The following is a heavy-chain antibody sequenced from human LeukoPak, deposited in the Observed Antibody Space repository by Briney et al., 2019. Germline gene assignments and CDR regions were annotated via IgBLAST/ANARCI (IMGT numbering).Heavy chain of an antibody. J-gene: IGHJ6*03. D-gene: IGHD6-25*01. V-gene: IGHV3-23*01. CDR3: AKGAVSDYYYYYYMDV. CDR1: GFTFSSYG. Sequence: GGSLRLSCAASGFTFSSYGMSWVRQAPGKGLEWVSAISGSGGSTYYADSVKGRFTISRDNSKNTLYLQMNRLRAEDTAVYHCAKGAVSDYYYYYYMDVWGKGTTVTISS. CDR2: ISGSGGST.